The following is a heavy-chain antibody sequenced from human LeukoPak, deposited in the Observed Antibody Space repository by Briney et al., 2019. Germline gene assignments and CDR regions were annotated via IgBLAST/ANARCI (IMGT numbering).Heavy chain of an antibody. J-gene: IGHJ4*02. CDR1: GFTFSSYA. D-gene: IGHD3-22*01. CDR3: AKDRGSSGYYDY. V-gene: IGHV3-23*01. Sequence: GGSLRLSCAASGFTFSSYAMSWVRQAPGKGLEWVSVISGSGGSTYYADSVKGRFTISRDNSKNTLYLQMNSLRAEDTAVYYCAKDRGSSGYYDYWGQGALVTVSS. CDR2: ISGSGGST.